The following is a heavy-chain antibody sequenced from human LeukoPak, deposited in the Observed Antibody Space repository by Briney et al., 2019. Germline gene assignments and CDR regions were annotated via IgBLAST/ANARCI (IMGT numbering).Heavy chain of an antibody. CDR3: ARRSPYSTGWSSYFDY. Sequence: SETLSLTCTVSGGSISSGSYYWSWIRQPAGKGLEWIGEIYRSGTTNYKPSLKSRVTISLDKSRNHFSLKLTSVTAADSAVYYCARRSPYSTGWSSYFDYWSQGALVTVSS. V-gene: IGHV4-61*10. J-gene: IGHJ4*02. D-gene: IGHD6-19*01. CDR2: IYRSGTT. CDR1: GGSISSGSYY.